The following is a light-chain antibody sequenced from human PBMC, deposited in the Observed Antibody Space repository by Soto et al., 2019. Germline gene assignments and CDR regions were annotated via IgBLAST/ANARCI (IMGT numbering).Light chain of an antibody. J-gene: IGKJ1*01. CDR1: QDITNC. CDR3: QQYENLPWT. CDR2: DAS. Sequence: EIQMTQSPSSLSASVGDRVTITCQATQDITNCLNWYQQKPGQAPKLLIYDASNLETGVPARFSGSGSGTDFSVTITSLQPEHIATYYCQQYENLPWTFGQGTKVEI. V-gene: IGKV1-33*01.